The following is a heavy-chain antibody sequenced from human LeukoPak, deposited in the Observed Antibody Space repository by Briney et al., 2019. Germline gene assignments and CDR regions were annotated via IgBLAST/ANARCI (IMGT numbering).Heavy chain of an antibody. J-gene: IGHJ4*02. V-gene: IGHV1-2*02. D-gene: IGHD1-26*01. CDR3: ARVGSGSYFLDY. CDR2: INPNSGGT. Sequence: ASVKVSCKASGYTFTGYYMHWVRQAPGQGLEWMGWINPNSGGTNYAQKFQGRVTMTRDTSISPAYMELSRLRSDDTAVYYCARVGSGSYFLDYWGQGTLVTVSS. CDR1: GYTFTGYY.